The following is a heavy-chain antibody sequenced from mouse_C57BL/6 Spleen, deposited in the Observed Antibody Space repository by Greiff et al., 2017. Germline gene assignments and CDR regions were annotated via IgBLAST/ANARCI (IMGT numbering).Heavy chain of an antibody. CDR1: EFDFRSYD. CDR2: ISDGGGYT. Sequence: EVQLQQSGGGLVQPGESLKLSCASNEFDFRSYDMSWVRQTPEKRLELVAAISDGGGYTYYPDNVKGRFTISRDNAKNNLYLQKSHLKAKDTSMVYCASDQLGYRSCPVWGTGAMVPVSS. V-gene: IGHV5-4*01. CDR3: ASDQLGYRSCPV. J-gene: IGHJ1*03. D-gene: IGHD6-5*01.